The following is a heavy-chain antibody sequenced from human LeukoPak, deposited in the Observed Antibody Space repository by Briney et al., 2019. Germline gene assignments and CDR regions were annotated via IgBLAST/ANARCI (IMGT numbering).Heavy chain of an antibody. Sequence: QSGGSLRLSCAASRFTFSTYAMSWVRQAPGKGLEWVSAISGSGGSTYYADSVKGRFTISRDNSKNTLYLQMNSLRAEDTAAYYCAKGMVGYCSSTSCYHAFDIWGQGTMVTVSS. D-gene: IGHD2-2*01. V-gene: IGHV3-23*01. J-gene: IGHJ3*02. CDR1: RFTFSTYA. CDR2: ISGSGGST. CDR3: AKGMVGYCSSTSCYHAFDI.